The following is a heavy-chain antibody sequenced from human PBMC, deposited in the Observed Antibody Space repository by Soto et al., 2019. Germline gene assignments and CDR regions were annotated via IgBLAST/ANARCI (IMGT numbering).Heavy chain of an antibody. CDR3: ARDAAGYGDYVFQH. D-gene: IGHD4-17*01. CDR1: GFTFSSYA. V-gene: IGHV3-30-3*01. CDR2: ISYDGSNK. J-gene: IGHJ1*01. Sequence: QVQLVESGGGVVQPGRSLRLSCAASGFTFSSYAMHWVRQAPGKGLEWVAVISYDGSNKYYADSVKGRFTISRDNSKNTLYLQMNSLRAEDTAVYYCARDAAGYGDYVFQHWGQGTLVTVSS.